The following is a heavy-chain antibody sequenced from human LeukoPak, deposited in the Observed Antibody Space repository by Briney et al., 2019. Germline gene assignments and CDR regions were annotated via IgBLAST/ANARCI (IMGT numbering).Heavy chain of an antibody. V-gene: IGHV3-30-3*01. D-gene: IGHD2-2*01. CDR1: GFTFRSFA. CDR3: AKELAPYYQLHQD. J-gene: IGHJ4*02. CDR2: VSTDGSNQ. Sequence: GGSLRLSCAASGFTFRSFAMHWVRQAPGKGLEWVAVVSTDGSNQYYADSVKGRFTISRDNSKNTLYLQMDSLRVEDTAVYYCAKELAPYYQLHQDWGQGTLVTVSS.